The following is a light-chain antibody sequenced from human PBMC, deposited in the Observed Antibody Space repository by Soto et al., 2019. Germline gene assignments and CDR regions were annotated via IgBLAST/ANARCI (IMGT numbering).Light chain of an antibody. V-gene: IGLV2-11*01. CDR1: SSDVGGYNY. Sequence: QSVLTQPRSVSGSPGQSVTIFCTGTSSDVGGYNYVSWYQQHPGKAPKLMIYDVSKRPSGVPDRFSGSKSGNTASLTISGLQAEDEADYYCCSYAGSSGYVFGTGTKVTVL. J-gene: IGLJ1*01. CDR2: DVS. CDR3: CSYAGSSGYV.